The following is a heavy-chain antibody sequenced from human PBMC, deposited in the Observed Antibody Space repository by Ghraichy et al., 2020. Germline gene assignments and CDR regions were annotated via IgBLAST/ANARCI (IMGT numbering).Heavy chain of an antibody. Sequence: GESLNISCAASGFTFISYWMSWVRQAPGKGLEWVANIKQDGSETNYVDSVKGRFTTSRDNAKNSLDLQMNSLRAEDTAVYYCVRDLWWLRPGDYWGQGTLVTVSS. J-gene: IGHJ4*02. V-gene: IGHV3-7*01. CDR1: GFTFISYW. CDR3: VRDLWWLRPGDY. D-gene: IGHD5-12*01. CDR2: IKQDGSET.